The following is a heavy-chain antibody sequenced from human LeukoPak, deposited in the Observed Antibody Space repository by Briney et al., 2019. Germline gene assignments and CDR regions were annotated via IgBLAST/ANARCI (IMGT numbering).Heavy chain of an antibody. J-gene: IGHJ5*02. CDR1: GGSISSSSYY. CDR2: IYYSGST. V-gene: IGHV4-39*07. Sequence: SETLSLTCTVSGGSISSSSYYWGWFRQPPGKGLEWIGNIYYSGSTYYNPSLKSRVTISVDTSKNQFSLKLSSVTAADTAVYYCARRWSSSWYNWFDPWGQGTLVTVSS. CDR3: ARRWSSSWYNWFDP. D-gene: IGHD6-13*01.